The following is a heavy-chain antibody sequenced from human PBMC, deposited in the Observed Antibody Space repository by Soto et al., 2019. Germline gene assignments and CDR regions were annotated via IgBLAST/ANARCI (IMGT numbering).Heavy chain of an antibody. CDR2: IFDSGST. CDR3: AREITPLTTDWYFDL. V-gene: IGHV4-30-4*01. CDR1: GGSISGGVYY. Sequence: QVQLQESGPGLVKPSQTLSLTCTVSGGSISGGVYYWSWIRQPPGKGLEWIGYIFDSGSTYYNPSLKSRVTISVDTSKNQFSPRLSSVTAADTAVYYCAREITPLTTDWYFDLWGRGTLVTVSS. D-gene: IGHD4-17*01. J-gene: IGHJ2*01.